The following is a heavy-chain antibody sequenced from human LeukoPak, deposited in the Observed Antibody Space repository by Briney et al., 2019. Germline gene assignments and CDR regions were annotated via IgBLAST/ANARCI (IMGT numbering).Heavy chain of an antibody. Sequence: PGGSLRLSCAASGFTFSSYGMHWVRQAPGKGLEWVAFIRYDGSNKYYADSVKGRFTISRDNSKNTLYLQMNSLRAEDTAVYYCARGGVATNKEDWYFDLWGRGTLVTVSS. D-gene: IGHD5-12*01. CDR1: GFTFSSYG. CDR2: IRYDGSNK. V-gene: IGHV3-30*02. CDR3: ARGGVATNKEDWYFDL. J-gene: IGHJ2*01.